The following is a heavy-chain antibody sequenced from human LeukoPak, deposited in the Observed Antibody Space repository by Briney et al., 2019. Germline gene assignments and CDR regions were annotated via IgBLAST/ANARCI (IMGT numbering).Heavy chain of an antibody. V-gene: IGHV3-23*01. J-gene: IGHJ4*02. CDR1: GFTFSTYG. D-gene: IGHD6-13*01. Sequence: GGSLRLSCVASGFTFSTYGMSWVRQAPGKGLEWVSAISGSGGSTYYADSVKGRFNISRDNSKNTLYLQMNSLRAEDTAVYYCASSSWYAGFDYWGQGTLVTVSS. CDR3: ASSSWYAGFDY. CDR2: ISGSGGST.